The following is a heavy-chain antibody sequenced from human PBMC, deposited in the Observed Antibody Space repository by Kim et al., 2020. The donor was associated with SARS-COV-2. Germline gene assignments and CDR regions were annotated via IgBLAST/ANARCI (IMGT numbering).Heavy chain of an antibody. CDR1: GFTFSSYG. Sequence: GGSLRLSCAASGFTFSSYGMHWVRQAPGKGLEWVAVISYYGSNKYYADSVKGRFTISRDNSKNTLYLQMNSLRAEDTAVYYCAKDAVMITFGGDAFDIWGQGTMVTVSS. V-gene: IGHV3-30*18. J-gene: IGHJ3*02. CDR3: AKDAVMITFGGDAFDI. D-gene: IGHD3-16*01. CDR2: ISYYGSNK.